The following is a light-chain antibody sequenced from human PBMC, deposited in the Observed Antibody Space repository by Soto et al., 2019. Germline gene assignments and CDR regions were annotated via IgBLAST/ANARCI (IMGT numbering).Light chain of an antibody. CDR2: GAS. V-gene: IGKV3-20*01. Sequence: EIVMTQSPATLSLSQVERATLSFRASQSVSSSYLAWYQQKPGQAPRLLIYGASSRATGIPDRFSGSGSGTDFTLTISRLEPEDFAVYYCQQYGSSSLTFGGGTKVDI. CDR3: QQYGSSSLT. CDR1: QSVSSSY. J-gene: IGKJ4*01.